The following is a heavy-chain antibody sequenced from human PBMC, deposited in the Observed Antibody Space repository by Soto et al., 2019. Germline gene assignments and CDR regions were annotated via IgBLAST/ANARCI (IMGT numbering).Heavy chain of an antibody. Sequence: SVKVSCKASGGTFSSYAISWVRQAPGQGLEWMGGIIPIFGTANYAQKFQGRVTITADESTSTAYMELSSLRSEDTAVYYCAKDSLRMTTVTTVNIWGQGTMVTVSS. D-gene: IGHD4-17*01. CDR1: GGTFSSYA. J-gene: IGHJ3*02. V-gene: IGHV1-69*13. CDR3: AKDSLRMTTVTTVNI. CDR2: IIPIFGTA.